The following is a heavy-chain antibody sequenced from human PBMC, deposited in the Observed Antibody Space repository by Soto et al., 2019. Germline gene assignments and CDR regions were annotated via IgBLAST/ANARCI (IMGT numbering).Heavy chain of an antibody. CDR2: IYYSGST. CDR1: GGSISSGDYY. D-gene: IGHD5-18*01. CDR3: ARRGYSYGQTRDY. Sequence: SETLSLTCTVSGGSISSGDYYWSWVRQPPGKGLEWIGYIYYSGSTYYNPSLTSRVTISVDTSKNQFSLKLSSVTAADTAVYYCARRGYSYGQTRDYWGQGTLVTVYS. J-gene: IGHJ4*02. V-gene: IGHV4-30-4*01.